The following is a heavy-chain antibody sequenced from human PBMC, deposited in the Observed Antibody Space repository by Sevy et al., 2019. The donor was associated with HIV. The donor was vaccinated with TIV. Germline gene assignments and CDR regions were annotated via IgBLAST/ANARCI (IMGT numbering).Heavy chain of an antibody. D-gene: IGHD3-16*01. V-gene: IGHV3-48*03. Sequence: GRSLRLSCAASGFTFSTYEMNWVRQAPGKGLEWVSYISSGGSPIYYADSVKGRFTISRDNARNSLYLQMNSLRAEDTAVYYCARGEWGGVHYWGQGTLVTVSS. J-gene: IGHJ4*02. CDR2: ISSGGSPI. CDR3: ARGEWGGVHY. CDR1: GFTFSTYE.